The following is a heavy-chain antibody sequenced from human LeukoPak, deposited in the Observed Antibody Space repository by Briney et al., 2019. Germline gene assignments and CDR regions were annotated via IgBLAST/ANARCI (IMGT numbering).Heavy chain of an antibody. CDR2: IYYSGST. CDR1: GGSISSYY. J-gene: IGHJ4*02. CDR3: ARGVGRFSSNLDF. Sequence: PSETLSLTCTVSGGSISSYYWSWIRQPPGKGLEWIGYIYYSGSTNYNPSLKSRVTISVDTSKNQFSLKLSSVTAADTAVYYCARGVGRFSSNLDFWGQGTLVTVSS. D-gene: IGHD1-26*01. V-gene: IGHV4-59*01.